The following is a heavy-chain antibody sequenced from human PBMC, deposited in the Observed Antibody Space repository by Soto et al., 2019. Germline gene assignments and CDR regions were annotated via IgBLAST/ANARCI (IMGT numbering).Heavy chain of an antibody. CDR2: IIVYHGNT. CDR3: ARGGSVSYRVFDY. Sequence: QVQLVQSGAEVKKPGASVTVSCQASGFTFNTYVITWVRQAPGQGLEWLGWIIVYHGNTNYAQKVPGRVTMTTDTSTSTAYMELRSLRSEDTAVYYCARGGSVSYRVFDYWGQGTLVTVSS. V-gene: IGHV1-18*01. D-gene: IGHD1-26*01. J-gene: IGHJ4*02. CDR1: GFTFNTYV.